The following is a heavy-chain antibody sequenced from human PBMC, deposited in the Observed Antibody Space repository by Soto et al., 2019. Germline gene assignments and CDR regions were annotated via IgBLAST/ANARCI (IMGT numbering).Heavy chain of an antibody. CDR3: ARDSSIAAPMDV. CDR1: GFTFSSYG. V-gene: IGHV3-33*01. J-gene: IGHJ6*02. Sequence: SLRLSCAASGFTFSSYGMHWVRQAPGKGLEWVAVIWYDGSNKYYADSVKGRFTISRDNSKNTLYLQMNSLRAEDTAVYYCARDSSIAAPMDVWGQGTTVTVSS. CDR2: IWYDGSNK. D-gene: IGHD6-6*01.